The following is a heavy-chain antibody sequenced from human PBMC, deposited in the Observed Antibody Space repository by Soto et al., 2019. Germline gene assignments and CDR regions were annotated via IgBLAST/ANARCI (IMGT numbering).Heavy chain of an antibody. V-gene: IGHV3-15*04. CDR2: VESRSDGGST. CDR1: GFSFSNAW. J-gene: IGHJ1*01. D-gene: IGHD3-3*01. Sequence: EVQLVESGGGFVKPGGSLRLSCAASGFSFSNAWMSWVRQAPGKGLEWVGRVESRSDGGSTDYAAPVQGRFTISRDDPKHMLYLQMNSLKAEDTAVYFCAAAPTPPRFLEWLTRAEYFHYWGLGTLVTVSS. CDR3: AAAPTPPRFLEWLTRAEYFHY.